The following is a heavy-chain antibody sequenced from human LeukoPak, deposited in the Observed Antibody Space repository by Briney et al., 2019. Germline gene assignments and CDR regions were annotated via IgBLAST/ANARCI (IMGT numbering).Heavy chain of an antibody. CDR1: GGSISSSNYY. D-gene: IGHD2-15*01. J-gene: IGHJ6*03. CDR3: AAGYCSGGSCLRPNYYYYYYMDV. CDR2: IYYSGST. V-gene: IGHV4-39*07. Sequence: SETLSLTCTVSGGSISSSNYYWGWIRQPPGKGLEWIGSIYYSGSTYYNPSLKSRVTISVDTSKNQFSLKLSSVTAADTAVYYCAAGYCSGGSCLRPNYYYYYYMDVWGKGTTVTVSS.